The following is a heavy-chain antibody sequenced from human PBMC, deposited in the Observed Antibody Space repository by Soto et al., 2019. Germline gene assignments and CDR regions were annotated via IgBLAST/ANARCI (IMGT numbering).Heavy chain of an antibody. D-gene: IGHD5-12*01. CDR3: ASMGGYDLECY. CDR1: GFTFSSYW. Sequence: GGSLRLSCAASGFTFSSYWMHWVRQAPGKGLVWVSRINSDGSSTSYADSVKGRFTISRDNAKNTLYLQMNSLRAEDTAVYYCASMGGYDLECYWGQGTLVTVSS. J-gene: IGHJ4*02. CDR2: INSDGSST. V-gene: IGHV3-74*01.